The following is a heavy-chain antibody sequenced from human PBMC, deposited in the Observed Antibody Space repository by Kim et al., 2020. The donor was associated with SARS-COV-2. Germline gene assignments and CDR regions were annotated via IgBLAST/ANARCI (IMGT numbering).Heavy chain of an antibody. D-gene: IGHD3-10*01. CDR2: IYYSGST. V-gene: IGHV4-31*03. J-gene: IGHJ4*02. Sequence: TLSLTCTVSGGSISSCGYYWSWIRQHPGKGLEWIGYIYYSGSTYYNPSLKSRVTISVDTSKNQFSLKLSSVTDADTAVYYCAVLLLWNLGGFDYWGQG. CDR1: GGSISSCGYY. CDR3: AVLLLWNLGGFDY.